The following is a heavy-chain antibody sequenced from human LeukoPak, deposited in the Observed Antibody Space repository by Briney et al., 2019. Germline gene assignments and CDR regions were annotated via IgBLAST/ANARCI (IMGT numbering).Heavy chain of an antibody. CDR3: VRQLSGWYDADPY. Sequence: GGSLRLSCAASGFTFSRYWMSWVRQAPGKGLEWVANIKEDGSRNHYADSVKGRFAISRDNAKNSLYLQRSSLRAEDTAVYYCVRQLSGWYDADPYWGQGTLVTVSS. D-gene: IGHD6-19*01. J-gene: IGHJ4*02. CDR1: GFTFSRYW. V-gene: IGHV3-7*05. CDR2: IKEDGSRN.